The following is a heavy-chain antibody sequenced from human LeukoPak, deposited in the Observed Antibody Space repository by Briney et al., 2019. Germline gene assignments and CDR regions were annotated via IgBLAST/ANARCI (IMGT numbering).Heavy chain of an antibody. Sequence: GGSLRLSCAASGFTFSTYSMNWVRQAPGKGLEWVSYISYTNIIYYADSVKGRLTISRDNAKNSLYLQMNSLRAEDTAVYYCAGDDYGDHFDYWGQGTLVTVSS. CDR2: ISYTNII. J-gene: IGHJ4*02. CDR3: AGDDYGDHFDY. D-gene: IGHD4-17*01. CDR1: GFTFSTYS. V-gene: IGHV3-48*01.